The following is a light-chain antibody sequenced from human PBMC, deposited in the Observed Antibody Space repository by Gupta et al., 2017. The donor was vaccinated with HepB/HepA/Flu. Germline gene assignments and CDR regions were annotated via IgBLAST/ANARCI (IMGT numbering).Light chain of an antibody. J-gene: IGLJ2*01. Sequence: QPALIQPPPVSGSPGQSITISCTGTTSDVGRYNLVSWYQQHPGKAPKLIIYEVSKWPSGVSSRFSGSKSGNTASLTISGLQNEDEADYYCSSVGGGDIFLFGGGTKVTVL. CDR1: TSDVGRYNL. CDR3: SSVGGGDIFL. V-gene: IGLV2-23*02. CDR2: EVS.